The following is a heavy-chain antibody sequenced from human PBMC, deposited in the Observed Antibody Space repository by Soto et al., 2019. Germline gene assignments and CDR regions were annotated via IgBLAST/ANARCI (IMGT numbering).Heavy chain of an antibody. CDR1: GGSFSGYY. J-gene: IGHJ5*02. V-gene: IGHV4-34*01. CDR3: ARGYRAYCSSTSCYNARWFDP. Sequence: TLSLTCAVYGGSFSGYYWSWIRQPPGKGLEWIGEINHSGSTNYNPSLKSRVTISVDTSKNQSSLKLSSVTAADTAVYYCARGYRAYCSSTSCYNARWFDPWGQGTLVTVSS. D-gene: IGHD2-2*02. CDR2: INHSGST.